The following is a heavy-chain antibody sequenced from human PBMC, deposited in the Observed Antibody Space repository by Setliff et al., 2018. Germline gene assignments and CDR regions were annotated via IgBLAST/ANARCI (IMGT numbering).Heavy chain of an antibody. CDR3: ARRXXSSRWVRGYFDY. Sequence: PSETLSLTCTVSGGSISSGSYYWSWIRQPAGKGLEWIGRIYTSGSTNYNPSLKSRVTISVDTSKNQFSRTLSSVTAADTAVYYCARRXXSSRWVRGYFDYWGQGTLVTVSS. V-gene: IGHV4-61*02. CDR2: IYTSGST. J-gene: IGHJ4*02. D-gene: IGHD6-13*01. CDR1: GGSISSGSYY.